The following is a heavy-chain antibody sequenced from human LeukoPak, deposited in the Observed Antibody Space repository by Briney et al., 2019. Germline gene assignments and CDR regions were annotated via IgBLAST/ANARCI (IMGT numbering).Heavy chain of an antibody. CDR2: MSPNSGDT. CDR1: GYTFTSYD. D-gene: IGHD7-27*01. V-gene: IGHV1-8*01. CDR3: ARGPPNWGYDY. J-gene: IGHJ4*02. Sequence: ASVKVSCKASGYTFTSYDFNWVRQATGQRPEWMGWMSPNSGDTGYAQKFQDRVTMTRNTSISTAYMELSSLRADDTAVYYCARGPPNWGYDYWGPGTLVTVSS.